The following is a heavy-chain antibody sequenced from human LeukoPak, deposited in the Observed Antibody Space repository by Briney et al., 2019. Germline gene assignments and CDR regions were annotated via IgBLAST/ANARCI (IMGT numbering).Heavy chain of an antibody. D-gene: IGHD3-22*01. CDR2: ISYDGSEK. CDR1: GFTFSTYV. Sequence: GGSLRLSCAASGFTFSTYVMHWVRQAPGKGLEWVAVISYDGSEKHYADPVKGRFTISRDNSKNTLYLQMSSLRAEDTAMYYCAREGNSGYYPYWGQGILVTVSS. J-gene: IGHJ4*02. CDR3: AREGNSGYYPY. V-gene: IGHV3-30-3*01.